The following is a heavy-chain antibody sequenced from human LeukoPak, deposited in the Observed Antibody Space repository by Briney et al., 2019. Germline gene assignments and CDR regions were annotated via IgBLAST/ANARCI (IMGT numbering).Heavy chain of an antibody. CDR3: ASGYNYGLDS. CDR1: GGTFSSYE. Sequence: GGSLRLSCAVSGGTFSSYEMNWVRQAPGKGLEWVSYISSSGSTMYLADSVKGRFTIPRGNAKNSVYLQMNSLRAEDTAIYYCASGYNYGLDSWGQGTLVTVSS. V-gene: IGHV3-48*03. D-gene: IGHD5-18*01. CDR2: ISSSGSTM. J-gene: IGHJ4*02.